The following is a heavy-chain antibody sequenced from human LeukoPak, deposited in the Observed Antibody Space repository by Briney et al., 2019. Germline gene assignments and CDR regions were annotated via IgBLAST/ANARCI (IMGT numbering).Heavy chain of an antibody. CDR2: ISSSSSYI. V-gene: IGHV3-21*01. CDR1: GFTFSSYS. D-gene: IGHD3-3*01. Sequence: GSLRLSCAASGFTFSSYSMNWVRQAPGKGLEWVSSISSSSSYIYYADSVKGRFTISRDNAKNSLYLQMNSLRAEDTAVYYCAGTYYDFWSGYDHAFDIWGQGTMVTVSS. J-gene: IGHJ3*02. CDR3: AGTYYDFWSGYDHAFDI.